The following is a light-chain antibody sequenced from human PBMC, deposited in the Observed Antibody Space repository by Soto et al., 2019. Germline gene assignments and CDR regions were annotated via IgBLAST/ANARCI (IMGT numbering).Light chain of an antibody. CDR2: AAS. J-gene: IGKJ1*01. CDR1: QGISNY. CDR3: QKYNSAPLT. V-gene: IGKV1-27*01. Sequence: DIQMTQSPSSLSASIGDRVTITCRASQGISNYLAWYQQKPGKVPKVLIFAASTLQLGVPSRFSCSGSGTDFTLTISSLQPEDVATYYCQKYNSAPLTFGQGTKVEIK.